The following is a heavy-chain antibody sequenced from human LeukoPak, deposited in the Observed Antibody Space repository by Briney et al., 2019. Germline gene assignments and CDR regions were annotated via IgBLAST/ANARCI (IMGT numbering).Heavy chain of an antibody. J-gene: IGHJ4*02. CDR3: ASLRGASYYYDSSGYLGY. CDR2: INQSGST. V-gene: IGHV4-34*01. D-gene: IGHD3-22*01. CDR1: GGSFSGYY. Sequence: LETLSLTCAVYGGSFSGYYWSWIRQPPGKGLEWIGEINQSGSTNYNPSLKSRVTISVDTSKNQFSLKLNSVTAADTAVYHCASLRGASYYYDSSGYLGYWGQGRLVTVSS.